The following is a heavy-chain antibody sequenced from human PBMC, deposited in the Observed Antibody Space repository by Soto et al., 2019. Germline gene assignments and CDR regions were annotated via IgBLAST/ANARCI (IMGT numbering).Heavy chain of an antibody. J-gene: IGHJ4*02. CDR1: GFTFNSYA. D-gene: IGHD2-2*01. Sequence: GGSLRLSCAASGFTFNSYAMSWVRQAPGKGLEWVSAISGSGGSTYYADSVKGRFTISRDNSKNTLYLQMNSLRAEDTAVYYCAKDEGYCSSTSCPYYFDYWGQGTLVTVSS. CDR2: ISGSGGST. V-gene: IGHV3-23*01. CDR3: AKDEGYCSSTSCPYYFDY.